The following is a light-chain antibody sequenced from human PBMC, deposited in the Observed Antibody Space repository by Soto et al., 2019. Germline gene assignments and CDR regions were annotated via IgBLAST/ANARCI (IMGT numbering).Light chain of an antibody. CDR2: AAS. CDR3: QQANSFPLT. J-gene: IGKJ4*01. Sequence: DIQMTQSPSSVSVSVGDRVTITCRASQGISSRLAWYQQKPRKAPNLLIYAASNLQSGVPSRFSGSGSETDFTLTIGSLQPEDFATYYCQQANSFPLTFGGGTKVEIK. V-gene: IGKV1-12*01. CDR1: QGISSR.